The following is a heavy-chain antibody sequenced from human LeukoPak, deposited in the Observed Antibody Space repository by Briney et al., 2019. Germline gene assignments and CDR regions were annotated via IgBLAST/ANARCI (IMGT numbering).Heavy chain of an antibody. CDR1: GFTVSDNY. D-gene: IGHD1-26*01. CDR2: IYSGGAT. Sequence: GGSLRLSCAASGFTVSDNYMSWVRQAPGKGLEWLSVIYSGGATYYADSLKGRFTISRDNSKNTLYLQMNSLRAEDTAVYYCARVIVGTTTPLDYFDYWGQGTLVTVSS. V-gene: IGHV3-66*01. J-gene: IGHJ4*02. CDR3: ARVIVGTTTPLDYFDY.